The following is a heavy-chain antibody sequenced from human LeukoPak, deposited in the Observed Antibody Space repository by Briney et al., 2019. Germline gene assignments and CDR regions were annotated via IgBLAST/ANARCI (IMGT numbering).Heavy chain of an antibody. D-gene: IGHD3-10*01. V-gene: IGHV3-23*01. Sequence: GGSLRLSCAASGFTFSSYAMSWVRQAPGKGLEWVSAISGSGGSTYYADSVKGRFTISRDNSKNTLYLQMNSLRAEDTAVYYCAKDRTYYYGSGGGTAFDIWGQGTMVTVSS. CDR3: AKDRTYYYGSGGGTAFDI. CDR2: ISGSGGST. J-gene: IGHJ3*02. CDR1: GFTFSSYA.